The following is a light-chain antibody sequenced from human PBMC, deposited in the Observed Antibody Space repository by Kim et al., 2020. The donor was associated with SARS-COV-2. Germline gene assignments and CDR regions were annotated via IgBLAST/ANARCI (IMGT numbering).Light chain of an antibody. CDR2: YDS. V-gene: IGLV3-21*01. CDR1: NIGSKS. CDR3: HVWESSGDHGV. J-gene: IGLJ1*01. Sequence: SYELTQPPSVSVAPGKTARITCGGNNIGSKSVHGYQQKPGQAPVLVIYYDSDRPSGIPERFSGSNSGNTATLTISRVEAGDEADYYCHVWESSGDHGVFGTGTKVTVL.